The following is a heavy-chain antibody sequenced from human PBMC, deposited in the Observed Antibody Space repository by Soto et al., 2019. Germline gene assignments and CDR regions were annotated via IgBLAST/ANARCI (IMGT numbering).Heavy chain of an antibody. Sequence: QVQLVQPGAEVKPPGASVKVSCKASGYTFTSYDINWVRQATGQGLEWMGWMNPNSGNTGYAQKFQGRVTMTRDISINTAYMELSSLRSEDTAVYYCATVWIGYCSGGSCYRFDYWGQGSLVTVSS. CDR1: GYTFTSYD. V-gene: IGHV1-8*01. J-gene: IGHJ4*02. D-gene: IGHD2-15*01. CDR3: ATVWIGYCSGGSCYRFDY. CDR2: MNPNSGNT.